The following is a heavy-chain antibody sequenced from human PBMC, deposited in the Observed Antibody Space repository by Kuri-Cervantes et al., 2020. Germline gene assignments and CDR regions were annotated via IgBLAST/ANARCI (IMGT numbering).Heavy chain of an antibody. CDR1: GGSFSSYY. CDR3: ARTPQAKSLDWLKGVVNVPSLFDP. Sequence: SQTLSLTCAVYGGSFSSYYWGWIRQPPGKGLEWIGSIYYSGSTYYNPSLKSRVTISVDTSKNQFSLKLSSVTAADTAVYYCARTPQAKSLDWLKGVVNVPSLFDPWGQGTLVTVSS. D-gene: IGHD3-9*01. J-gene: IGHJ5*02. V-gene: IGHV4-39*07. CDR2: IYYSGST.